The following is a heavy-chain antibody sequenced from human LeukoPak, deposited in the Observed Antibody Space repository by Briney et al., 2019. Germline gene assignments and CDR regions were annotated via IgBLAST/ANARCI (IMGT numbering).Heavy chain of an antibody. CDR3: AKLTAGIAAAGTLDY. Sequence: GGSLRLSCAASGFTFSSYAMSWVRQAPGKGLEWVSAISGSGGSTYYADSVKGWFTISRDNSKNTLYLQMNSLRAEDTAVYYCAKLTAGIAAAGTLDYWGQGTLVTVSS. CDR2: ISGSGGST. D-gene: IGHD6-13*01. J-gene: IGHJ4*02. V-gene: IGHV3-23*01. CDR1: GFTFSSYA.